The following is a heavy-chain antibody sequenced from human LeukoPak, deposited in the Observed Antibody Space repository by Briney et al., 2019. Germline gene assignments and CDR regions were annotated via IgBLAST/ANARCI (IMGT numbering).Heavy chain of an antibody. J-gene: IGHJ5*02. CDR2: ISGSGGST. D-gene: IGHD3-3*01. CDR3: AKLVPSDDFWSGYLGWFDP. CDR1: GFTFSSYE. V-gene: IGHV3-23*01. Sequence: GGSLRLSCAASGFTFSSYEMNWVRQAPGKGLEWVSAISGSGGSTYYADSVKGRFTISRDNSKNTLYLQMNGLRAEDTAVYYCAKLVPSDDFWSGYLGWFDPWGQGTLVTVSS.